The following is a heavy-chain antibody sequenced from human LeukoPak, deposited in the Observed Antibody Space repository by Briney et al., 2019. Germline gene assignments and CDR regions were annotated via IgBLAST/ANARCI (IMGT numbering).Heavy chain of an antibody. CDR1: GYTFTSYY. J-gene: IGHJ6*02. CDR3: ASEAIVGATPKSYGMDV. CDR2: INPSGGST. Sequence: ASVKVSCKASGYTFTSYYMHWVRQAPGQGLEWMGIINPSGGSTSYAQKFQGRVTMTRDTSTSTVYMELSSLRSEDTAVYYCASEAIVGATPKSYGMDVWGQGTLVTVSS. D-gene: IGHD1-26*01. V-gene: IGHV1-46*01.